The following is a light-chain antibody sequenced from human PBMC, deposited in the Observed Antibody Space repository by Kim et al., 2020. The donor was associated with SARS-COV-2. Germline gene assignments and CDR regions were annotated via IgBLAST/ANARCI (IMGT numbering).Light chain of an antibody. CDR3: MQALQTPVT. V-gene: IGKV2-28*01. Sequence: DIVMTQSPLSLPVTPGEPASISCWSSQSLLHSNGYNYLDWYLQKPGQSPQLLIYLGSNRASWVPDRFSGSGSGTDFTLRISRVEAEDVGVYYCMQALQTPVTFGGGTKVDIK. CDR1: QSLLHSNGYNY. CDR2: LGS. J-gene: IGKJ4*01.